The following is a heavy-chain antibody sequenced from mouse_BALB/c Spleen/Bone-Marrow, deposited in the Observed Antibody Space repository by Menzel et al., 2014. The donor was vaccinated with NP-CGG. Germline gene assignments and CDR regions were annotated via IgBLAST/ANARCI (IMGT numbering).Heavy chain of an antibody. Sequence: EVKLVESGGGLVQPGGSRKLSCAASGFTFSSFGMHWVRQAPEKGLEWVAYISSGSSTIYYADTVKGRFTISRDNPKNTLFLQMTSLRSEDTAMYYCARPISHYYGSNWYFDVWGAGTTVTVSS. J-gene: IGHJ1*01. D-gene: IGHD1-1*01. CDR1: GFTFSSFG. CDR2: ISSGSSTI. V-gene: IGHV5-17*02. CDR3: ARPISHYYGSNWYFDV.